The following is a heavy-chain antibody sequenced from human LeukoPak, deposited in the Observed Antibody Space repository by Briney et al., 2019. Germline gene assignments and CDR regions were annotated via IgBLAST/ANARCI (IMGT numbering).Heavy chain of an antibody. J-gene: IGHJ4*02. CDR1: GFTFSSYA. Sequence: GGSLRLSCAASGFTFSSYAMHWVRQAPGKGLEWVTVISADGRTQYYSDSVKGRFTISRDNSLNTLHLQMNSLRTGDTAVYYCAREFGHDRWCFDYWGQGALVTVSS. D-gene: IGHD5-12*01. V-gene: IGHV3-30*04. CDR2: ISADGRTQ. CDR3: AREFGHDRWCFDY.